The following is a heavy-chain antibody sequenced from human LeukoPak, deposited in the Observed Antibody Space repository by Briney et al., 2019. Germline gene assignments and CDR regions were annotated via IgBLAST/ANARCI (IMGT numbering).Heavy chain of an antibody. J-gene: IGHJ4*02. CDR3: ARYAKYDILTGYQPALNYYFDS. CDR1: GFTFSDYY. CDR2: ISSSSSYT. V-gene: IGHV3-11*06. D-gene: IGHD3-9*01. Sequence: GGSLRLSCAASGFTFSDYYMSWIRQAPGKGLEWVSSISSSSSYTNYADSVKGRFTISRDNAKKSLYLQMNSLRAEDTAVYYCARYAKYDILTGYQPALNYYFDSWGQGTLVTVSS.